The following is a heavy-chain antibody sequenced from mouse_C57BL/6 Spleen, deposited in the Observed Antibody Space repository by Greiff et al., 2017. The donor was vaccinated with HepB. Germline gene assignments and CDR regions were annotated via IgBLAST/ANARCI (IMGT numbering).Heavy chain of an antibody. CDR1: GYAFRSSW. J-gene: IGHJ4*01. Sequence: LQESGPELVKSGGSVKISCKASGYAFRSSWLNWVKQRPGKGLEWFGRLYPGDGDTKYYGKFKGKATLTADKSSSTAYMHLSSLTSEDSAVYFCAREDNYGPRGYWGEGATVTVSS. CDR2: LYPGDGDT. V-gene: IGHV1-82*01. CDR3: AREDNYGPRGY. D-gene: IGHD1-1*02.